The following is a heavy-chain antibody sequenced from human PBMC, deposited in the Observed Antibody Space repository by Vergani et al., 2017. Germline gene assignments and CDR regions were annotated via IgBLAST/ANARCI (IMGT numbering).Heavy chain of an antibody. CDR2: ISSSSSYT. D-gene: IGHD2-2*01. Sequence: QVQLVESGGGLVKPGGSLRLSCAASGFTFSDSYMSWIRPAPGKGLEWVSYISSSSSYTHYADSVKGRFTISRDNAKNSLYLQMNSLRAEDTAVYYCARDLSCRSTSCYAYYYYYYGMDVWGQGTTVTVSS. J-gene: IGHJ6*02. V-gene: IGHV3-11*05. CDR3: ARDLSCRSTSCYAYYYYYYGMDV. CDR1: GFTFSDSY.